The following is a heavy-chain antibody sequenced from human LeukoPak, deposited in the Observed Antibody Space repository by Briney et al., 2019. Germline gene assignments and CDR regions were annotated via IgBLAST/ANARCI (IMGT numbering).Heavy chain of an antibody. Sequence: GGSLRLSCAASGFTFASYAMSWVRQAPGKGLEWVSVVSHNGANTYYADSVKGRFTISGDNSRDTLYLQMSSLGAEDTAVYYCVRDGARYSSGWFYDYWGQGTLVTVS. V-gene: IGHV3-23*01. D-gene: IGHD6-19*01. J-gene: IGHJ4*02. CDR3: VRDGARYSSGWFYDY. CDR1: GFTFASYA. CDR2: VSHNGANT.